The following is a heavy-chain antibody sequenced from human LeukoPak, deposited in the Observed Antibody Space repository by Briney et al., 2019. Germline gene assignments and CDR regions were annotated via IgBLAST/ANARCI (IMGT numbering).Heavy chain of an antibody. Sequence: GGSLRLSCAASGFTFSSDGMHWVRQAPGKVLEWVAFIRYDGSNKYYADSVKGRFTISRDNSKNTLYLQMNSLRAEDTAVYYCAKDWASTPAYFDYWGQGTLVTVSS. D-gene: IGHD5/OR15-5a*01. J-gene: IGHJ4*02. CDR1: GFTFSSDG. V-gene: IGHV3-30*02. CDR3: AKDWASTPAYFDY. CDR2: IRYDGSNK.